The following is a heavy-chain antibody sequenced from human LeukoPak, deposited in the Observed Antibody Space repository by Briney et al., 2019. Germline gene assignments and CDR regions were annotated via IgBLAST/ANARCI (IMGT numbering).Heavy chain of an antibody. CDR3: AKMDWSGCYSDY. CDR2: IGGSDGAT. D-gene: IGHD3-3*01. V-gene: IGHV3-23*01. CDR1: GFIFSSYA. J-gene: IGHJ4*02. Sequence: GGSLRLSCAASGFIFSSYAMNWVRRAPGKGLEWVSTIGGSDGATYYADSMKGRFTISRDNSKNTLYVQMNSLRAGDTAVYYCAKMDWSGCYSDYWGRGTLVTVSS.